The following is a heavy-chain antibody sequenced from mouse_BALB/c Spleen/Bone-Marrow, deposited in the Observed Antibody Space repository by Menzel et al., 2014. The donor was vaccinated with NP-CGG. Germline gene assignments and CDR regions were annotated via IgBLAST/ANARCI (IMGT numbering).Heavy chain of an antibody. CDR2: VYPGSDTA. CDR3: TRSLYYYLAY. J-gene: IGHJ3*01. D-gene: IGHD1-1*01. V-gene: IGHV1S22*01. Sequence: LQQSGSELVRPGASVKLSCKASGYTFTNFWMHWVRHRPGQGLEWIGNVYPGSDTANYDEKFKSKATLTVDTSSSTAYMHLSSLTSEDSAVYYCTRSLYYYLAYWGQGTLVTVST. CDR1: GYTFTNFW.